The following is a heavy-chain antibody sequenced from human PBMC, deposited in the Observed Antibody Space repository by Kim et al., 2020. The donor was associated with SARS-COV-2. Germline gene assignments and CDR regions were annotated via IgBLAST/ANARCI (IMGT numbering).Heavy chain of an antibody. Sequence: PLRSRVPIAVDTAKNQFSLKLSSVTAADTAVYYCARHFGLGKEYYYYGMDVWGQGTTVTVSS. V-gene: IGHV4-59*08. D-gene: IGHD7-27*01. CDR3: ARHFGLGKEYYYYGMDV. J-gene: IGHJ6*02.